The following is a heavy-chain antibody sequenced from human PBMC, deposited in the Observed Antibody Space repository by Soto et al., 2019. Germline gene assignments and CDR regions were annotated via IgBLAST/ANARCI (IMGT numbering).Heavy chain of an antibody. V-gene: IGHV3-9*01. CDR3: AKALYSSSLYYYYGMDV. CDR2: ISWNSGSI. D-gene: IGHD6-6*01. J-gene: IGHJ6*02. Sequence: EVQLVESGGGLVQPGRSLRLSCAASGFTFDDYAMHWVRQAPGKGLEWVSGISWNSGSIGYADSVKGRFTISRDNAKNSLYLQMNRLRAEDTALYYCAKALYSSSLYYYYGMDVWGQGTTVTASS. CDR1: GFTFDDYA.